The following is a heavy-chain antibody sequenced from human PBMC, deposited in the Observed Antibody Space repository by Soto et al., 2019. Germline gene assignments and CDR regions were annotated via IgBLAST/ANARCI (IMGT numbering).Heavy chain of an antibody. Sequence: WESLKISCKGSGYSFTSYWISWVRQMPGKGLEWMGRIDPSDSYTNYSPSFQGHVTISADKSISTAYLQWSSLKASDTAMYYCARQDIVVVPAARPAFYYYGMDGWGQGTTVTVSS. CDR3: ARQDIVVVPAARPAFYYYGMDG. J-gene: IGHJ6*02. CDR1: GYSFTSYW. V-gene: IGHV5-10-1*01. D-gene: IGHD2-2*01. CDR2: IDPSDSYT.